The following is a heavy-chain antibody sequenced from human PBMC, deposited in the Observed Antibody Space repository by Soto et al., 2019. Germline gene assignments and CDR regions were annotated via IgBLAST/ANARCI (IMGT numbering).Heavy chain of an antibody. Sequence: PGGSLRLSCAASGFTFSSYAMSWVRQAPGKGLEWVSAISGSGGSTYYADSVKGRFTISRDNSKNTLYLQMNSLRAEDTAVYYCAKAGYSGHSPVSFFDYWGQGTLVTVSS. CDR2: ISGSGGST. CDR1: GFTFSSYA. V-gene: IGHV3-23*01. D-gene: IGHD5-12*01. CDR3: AKAGYSGHSPVSFFDY. J-gene: IGHJ4*02.